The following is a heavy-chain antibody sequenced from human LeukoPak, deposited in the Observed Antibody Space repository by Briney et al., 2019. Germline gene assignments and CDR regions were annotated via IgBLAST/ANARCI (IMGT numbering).Heavy chain of an antibody. CDR3: ARDLISGDYTFDY. J-gene: IGHJ4*02. CDR1: GFIFSSFS. CDR2: ISSTGITT. V-gene: IGHV3-48*02. D-gene: IGHD4-11*01. Sequence: PGGSLRLSCAASGFIFSSFSMNWVRQAPGKGLEWVSYISSTGITTYYADSVKGRFTVSRDNAKDSLYLQLNSLRDEDTAVYYCARDLISGDYTFDYWGQEALVTVSS.